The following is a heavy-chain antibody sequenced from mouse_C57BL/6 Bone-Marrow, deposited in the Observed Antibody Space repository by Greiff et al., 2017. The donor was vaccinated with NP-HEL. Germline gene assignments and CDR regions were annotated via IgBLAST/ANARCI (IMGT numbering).Heavy chain of an antibody. D-gene: IGHD1-1*01. CDR3: GRPAVTTVVSPY. CDR2: IYPVSGDT. J-gene: IGHJ3*01. V-gene: IGHV1-11*01. CDR1: GYTFTDHN. Sequence: VQLQQSGAELVSPGASVTLSCKASGYTFTDHNMNWVKKRPGQGLEWIGRIYPVSGDTNYNQKFMGKATFTVDRSSSTVYMLLNSLTSEDPAVYYCGRPAVTTVVSPYWGQGTLVTVSA.